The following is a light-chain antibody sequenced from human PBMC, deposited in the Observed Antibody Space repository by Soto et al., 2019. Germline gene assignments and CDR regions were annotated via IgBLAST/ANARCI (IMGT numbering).Light chain of an antibody. Sequence: QAVVAQPPSASGSPGQSVTISCTGTSSDIGAYNYVSWYQQYPGKAPKLIIYDVNQRPSGVPDRFSGSKSGNTASLTVSGLQAEDEAVYYCNSFAGGAHVVFGGGTKVTVL. J-gene: IGLJ2*01. CDR3: NSFAGGAHVV. CDR2: DVN. CDR1: SSDIGAYNY. V-gene: IGLV2-8*01.